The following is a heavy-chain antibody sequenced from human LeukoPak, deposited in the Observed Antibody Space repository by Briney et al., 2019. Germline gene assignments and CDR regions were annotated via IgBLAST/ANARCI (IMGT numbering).Heavy chain of an antibody. CDR1: GYTFSSYG. J-gene: IGHJ6*02. D-gene: IGHD6-13*01. Sequence: GASVKVSCKASGYTFSSYGISWVRQAPGQGLEWMGWMNPNSGNTGYAQKFQGRVTMTRNTSISTAYMELSSLRSEDTAVYYCARVIAAAGFYYYYGMDVWGQGTTVTVSS. CDR2: MNPNSGNT. V-gene: IGHV1-8*02. CDR3: ARVIAAAGFYYYYGMDV.